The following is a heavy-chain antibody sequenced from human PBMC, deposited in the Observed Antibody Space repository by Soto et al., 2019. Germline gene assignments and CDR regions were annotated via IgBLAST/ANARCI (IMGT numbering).Heavy chain of an antibody. CDR2: FDPEDGET. CDR3: ATVGYCSGGSCSALFDY. CDR1: GYTLTELS. Sequence: GASVKVSCKVSGYTLTELSMHWVRQAPGKGLEWMGGFDPEDGETIYAQKFQGRVTMTEDTSTDTAYMELSSLRSEDTAVYYCATVGYCSGGSCSALFDYWGQGTLVTVSS. D-gene: IGHD2-15*01. V-gene: IGHV1-24*01. J-gene: IGHJ4*02.